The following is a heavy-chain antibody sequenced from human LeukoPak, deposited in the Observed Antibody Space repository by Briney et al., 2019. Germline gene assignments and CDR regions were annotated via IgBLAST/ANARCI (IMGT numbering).Heavy chain of an antibody. CDR2: IIPIFGTA. Sequence: SVKVSCKASGGTFSSYAISWVRQAPGQGLEWMGGIIPIFGTANYAQKFQGRVTITADESTSTAYMELSSLRSEDTAVYYCARVVLGSGSYYTKGYYYYGMDVWGQGTTVTVSS. V-gene: IGHV1-69*13. J-gene: IGHJ6*02. CDR1: GGTFSSYA. D-gene: IGHD1-26*01. CDR3: ARVVLGSGSYYTKGYYYYGMDV.